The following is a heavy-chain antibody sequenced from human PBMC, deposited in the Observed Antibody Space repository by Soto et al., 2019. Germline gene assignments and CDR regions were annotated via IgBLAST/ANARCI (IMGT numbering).Heavy chain of an antibody. V-gene: IGHV4-59*01. CDR2: IYYSGST. D-gene: IGHD6-13*01. Sequence: QGQLQESGPGLVKPSETLSLTCTVSGGSISSYYWSWIRQPPGKGLEWIGYIYYSGSTNYNPSLKSRVTISVDTSKNQFSLKLSSVTAADTAVYYCARDGSGSSWFYNWFDPWGQGTLVTVSS. CDR1: GGSISSYY. J-gene: IGHJ5*02. CDR3: ARDGSGSSWFYNWFDP.